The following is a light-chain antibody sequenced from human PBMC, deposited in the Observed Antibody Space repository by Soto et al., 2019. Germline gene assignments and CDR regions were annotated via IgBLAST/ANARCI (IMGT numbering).Light chain of an antibody. CDR2: GAS. CDR3: QQYYDWPPT. V-gene: IGKV3-15*01. CDR1: QSISSS. J-gene: IGKJ1*01. Sequence: EIVMTQSPATLSVSPGERATLPCRASQSISSSLAWYQQKPGQAPRLLIHGASTRATSNPGRFSGSGSGAEFTLTITSLPSEDSAIYYCQQYYDWPPTFGQGTKVDIK.